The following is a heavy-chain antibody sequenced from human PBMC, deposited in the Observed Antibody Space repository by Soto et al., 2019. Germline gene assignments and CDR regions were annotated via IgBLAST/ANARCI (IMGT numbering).Heavy chain of an antibody. V-gene: IGHV4-34*01. D-gene: IGHD4-17*01. J-gene: IGHJ4*02. Sequence: QVQLQQWGAGLLKPSETLSLTCAVYGGSFSGYYWSWIRQPPGKGLEWIGERNPSGTTNYTPSLKSRVTMSGDTPKNQFSLKMTSVTAADTAVYYCARGRDGGAAIWGQGTLVTVSS. CDR2: RNPSGTT. CDR3: ARGRDGGAAI. CDR1: GGSFSGYY.